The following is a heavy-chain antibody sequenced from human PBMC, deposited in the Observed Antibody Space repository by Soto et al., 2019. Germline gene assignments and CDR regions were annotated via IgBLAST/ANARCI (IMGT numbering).Heavy chain of an antibody. V-gene: IGHV3-48*02. CDR3: ARAVTGGLDV. Sequence: EVQLVESGGGLVQPGGSLRLSCAASGFTFSLYSMSWVRQSPGKSLEWVSYISRSNNGIHYADSEKGRFTISRDDATKSMHLQMTSLRDGDTAVYYCARAVTGGLDVWGQGTTVSISS. D-gene: IGHD3-16*02. J-gene: IGHJ6*02. CDR1: GFTFSLYS. CDR2: ISRSNNGI.